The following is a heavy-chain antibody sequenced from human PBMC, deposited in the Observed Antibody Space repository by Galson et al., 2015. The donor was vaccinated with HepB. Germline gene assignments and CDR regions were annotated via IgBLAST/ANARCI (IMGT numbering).Heavy chain of an antibody. Sequence: SLRLSCAASGFTFTNYAMNWVRQSPGKGLEWLSNIGGSGTTIYYADSVKGRFTVSRDNAKNSLYLQIYSLRDEDTAVYYCARDRLGYNALDVWGHGTTVTVSS. CDR1: GFTFTNYA. V-gene: IGHV3-48*02. D-gene: IGHD5-12*01. CDR2: IGGSGTTI. CDR3: ARDRLGYNALDV. J-gene: IGHJ6*02.